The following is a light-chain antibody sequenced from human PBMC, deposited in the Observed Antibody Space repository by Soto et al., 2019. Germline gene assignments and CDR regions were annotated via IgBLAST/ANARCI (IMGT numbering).Light chain of an antibody. Sequence: QSVLTQPASVSGSPGQSITISCTGTSNDVGSYDLVSWYQQHPGKAPKLIIYEGTKRPSGLSNRFSGSKSGNTASLTISGLQAEDEADYYCCSYAGSNSYLFG. CDR3: CSYAGSNSYL. J-gene: IGLJ1*01. CDR1: SNDVGSYDL. CDR2: EGT. V-gene: IGLV2-23*01.